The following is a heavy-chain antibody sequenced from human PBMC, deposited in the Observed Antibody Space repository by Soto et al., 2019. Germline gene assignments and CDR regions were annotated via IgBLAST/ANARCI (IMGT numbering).Heavy chain of an antibody. CDR1: GFTFSTYS. V-gene: IGHV3-21*01. Sequence: LRLSCAASGFTFSTYSLSWVRQAPGKGLEWVSSISSGSTFIDYADSVRGRFTISRDNAKNSLYLQMNSLRDEDTAVYYCARRKATMVVTAYTAYYNGLDVWGQGTTVTVSS. J-gene: IGHJ6*02. D-gene: IGHD2-15*01. CDR2: ISSGSTFI. CDR3: ARRKATMVVTAYTAYYNGLDV.